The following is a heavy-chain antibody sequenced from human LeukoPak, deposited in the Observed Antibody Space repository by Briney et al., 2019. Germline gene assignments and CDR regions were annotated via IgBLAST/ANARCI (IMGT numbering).Heavy chain of an antibody. CDR3: VRIPNTAPPPNWFDP. CDR1: GYIFTNYW. Sequence: GESLKISCKGSGYIFTNYWINWVRQLPGKGLEWMGVIYPGNSGVRYNPSFQGQVTISADKSISAAYLQWSSLKTSDTAMYYCVRIPNTAPPPNWFDPWGQGTLVTVSS. V-gene: IGHV5-51*01. D-gene: IGHD2-15*01. J-gene: IGHJ5*02. CDR2: IYPGNSGV.